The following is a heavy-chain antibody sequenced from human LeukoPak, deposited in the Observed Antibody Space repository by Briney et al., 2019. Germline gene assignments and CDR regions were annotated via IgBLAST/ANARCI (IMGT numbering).Heavy chain of an antibody. Sequence: SETLSLTCAVYGGSFSGYHWSWIRQPPGKGLEWIGEINHSGSTNYNPSLKSRVTISVDTSKNQFSLKLSSVTAADTAVYYCARSLVVVVPAAILDRNYYYYYYMDVWGKGTTVTVSS. CDR3: ARSLVVVVPAAILDRNYYYYYYMDV. CDR2: INHSGST. CDR1: GGSFSGYH. D-gene: IGHD2-2*01. V-gene: IGHV4-34*01. J-gene: IGHJ6*03.